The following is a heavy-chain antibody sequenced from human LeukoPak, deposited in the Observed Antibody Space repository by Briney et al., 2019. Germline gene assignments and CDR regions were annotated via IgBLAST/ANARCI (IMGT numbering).Heavy chain of an antibody. Sequence: GASVKVSCKASGYTFTSYYMHWVRQAPGQGLEWMGIINPSGGSTSYAQKFQGRVTRTRDTSTSTAYMELRSLRSDDTAVYYCARDKTRIVGRSSGLFGYWGQGTLVTVSS. CDR3: ARDKTRIVGRSSGLFGY. CDR1: GYTFTSYY. CDR2: INPSGGST. V-gene: IGHV1-46*01. D-gene: IGHD3-10*02. J-gene: IGHJ4*02.